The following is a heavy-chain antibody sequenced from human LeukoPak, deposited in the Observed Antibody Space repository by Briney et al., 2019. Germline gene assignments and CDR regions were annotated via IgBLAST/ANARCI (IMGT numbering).Heavy chain of an antibody. Sequence: GGSLRLSCAASGFTFSSYSMNWVRQAPGKGLEWVSSISSSSSYIYYADSVKGRFTISRDNAKNSLYLQMNSLRAEDTAVYYCARAKEDYYGSGTYSTYGWGQGTLVTVSS. J-gene: IGHJ4*02. D-gene: IGHD3-10*01. CDR1: GFTFSSYS. CDR2: ISSSSSYI. CDR3: ARAKEDYYGSGTYSTYG. V-gene: IGHV3-21*01.